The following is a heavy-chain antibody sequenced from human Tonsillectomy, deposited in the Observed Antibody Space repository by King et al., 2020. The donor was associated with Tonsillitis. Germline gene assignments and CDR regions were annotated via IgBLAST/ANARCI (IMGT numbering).Heavy chain of an antibody. CDR3: ARGDRYSGYDSLDY. D-gene: IGHD5-12*01. CDR1: GYTFTGHY. J-gene: IGHJ4*02. CDR2: THPNGGGT. V-gene: IGHV1-2*02. Sequence: VQLVESGAEVKKPGASVKVSCKASGYTFTGHYMHWVRQAPGQGLDWMGWTHPNGGGTIYAQKFQGRGTMTRDTSISTAHMELSRLRSDDTAVYYCARGDRYSGYDSLDYWGQGTLVTVSS.